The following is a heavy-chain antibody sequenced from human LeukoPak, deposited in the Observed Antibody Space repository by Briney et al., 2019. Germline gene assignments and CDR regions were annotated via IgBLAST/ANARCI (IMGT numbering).Heavy chain of an antibody. D-gene: IGHD6-13*01. J-gene: IGHJ4*02. CDR3: ARALRSQGAAAGTGYLDS. CDR2: INYSETT. V-gene: IGHV4-59*08. Sequence: SETLSLTCTVSNGSITTYFWTWIRQPPGRGLEWIGIINYSETTRYNPSLKSRVTLSVDTSKNLFSLKLDSVTAADTAVYFCARALRSQGAAAGTGYLDSWGQGALVTVSS. CDR1: NGSITTYF.